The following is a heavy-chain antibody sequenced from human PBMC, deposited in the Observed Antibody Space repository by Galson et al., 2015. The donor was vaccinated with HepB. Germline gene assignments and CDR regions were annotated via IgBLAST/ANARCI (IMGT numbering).Heavy chain of an antibody. CDR3: AKDPSHNYGGNPPYDFDY. V-gene: IGHV3-30*18. D-gene: IGHD4-23*01. J-gene: IGHJ4*02. Sequence: LRLSCAASGFTFSSYGMHWIRQAPGKGLEWVAVISYDGSNKYYADSVKGRFTISSDNSKNTLYLQMNSLRAEDTAVYYCAKDPSHNYGGNPPYDFDYWGQGTLVTVSS. CDR2: ISYDGSNK. CDR1: GFTFSSYG.